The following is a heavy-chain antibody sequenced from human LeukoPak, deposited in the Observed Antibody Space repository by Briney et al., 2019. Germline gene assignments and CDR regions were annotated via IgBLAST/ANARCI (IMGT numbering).Heavy chain of an antibody. J-gene: IGHJ6*03. CDR2: IYTSEST. Sequence: PSETLSLTCSVSGGSISSSNYYWSWIRQPAGKGLEWIGRIYTSESTNYNPSLKSRVTISVDTSKNQFSLKLSSVAAADTAVYYCARLGFDWLFNRYYYYYMDVWGKGTTVTISS. CDR3: ARLGFDWLFNRYYYYYMDV. CDR1: GGSISSSNYY. D-gene: IGHD3-9*01. V-gene: IGHV4-61*02.